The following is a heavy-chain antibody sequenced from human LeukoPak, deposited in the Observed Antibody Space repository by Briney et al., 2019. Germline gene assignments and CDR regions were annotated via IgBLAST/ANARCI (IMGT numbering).Heavy chain of an antibody. CDR2: IYHSGSA. V-gene: IGHV4-4*02. Sequence: SGTLSLTCGVSGGSISSNNWWSWVRQPPGQGLEWIGEIYHSGSANYNPSLKSRVTISVDKSKNQLSLKLISVTAADTAVYYCARVQAYYYGSGSFDYWGQGTLVTVSS. J-gene: IGHJ4*02. CDR1: GGSISSNNW. CDR3: ARVQAYYYGSGSFDY. D-gene: IGHD3-10*01.